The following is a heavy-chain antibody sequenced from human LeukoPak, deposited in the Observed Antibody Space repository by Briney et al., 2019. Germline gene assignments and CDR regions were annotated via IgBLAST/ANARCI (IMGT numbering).Heavy chain of an antibody. CDR3: ARSGIPMVRGVSAANY. Sequence: GGSLRLSCAASGFTFSTYSMDWVRQAPGKGPEWVSSISSSGSYIYYADSVKGRFTISRENAKNSLYLQMNSLRAEDTAVYYCARSGIPMVRGVSAANYWGQGTLVTVSS. CDR1: GFTFSTYS. CDR2: ISSSGSYI. D-gene: IGHD3-10*01. J-gene: IGHJ4*02. V-gene: IGHV3-21*01.